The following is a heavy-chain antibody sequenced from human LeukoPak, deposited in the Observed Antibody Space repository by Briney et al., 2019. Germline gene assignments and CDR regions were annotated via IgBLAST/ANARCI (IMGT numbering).Heavy chain of an antibody. CDR2: IWSDDRNK. CDR3: ARDYGGDAGLDP. J-gene: IGHJ5*02. CDR1: GFTFSSYG. Sequence: GGSLRLSCAASGFTFSSYGMHWVRQAPGKGLEWVALIWSDDRNKYYADSVKGQFTISRDNSKNTLYLQMNSLRAEDTAVYYCARDYGGDAGLDPWGQGTLVTVSS. D-gene: IGHD4-23*01. V-gene: IGHV3-33*08.